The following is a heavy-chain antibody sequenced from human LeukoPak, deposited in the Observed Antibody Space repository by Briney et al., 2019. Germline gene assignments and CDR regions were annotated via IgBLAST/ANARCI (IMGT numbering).Heavy chain of an antibody. CDR1: GFIFRNYN. J-gene: IGHJ6*02. D-gene: IGHD5-18*01. CDR2: ISSSSSFI. CDR3: AREAVNTAIFPYDYYGMDV. V-gene: IGHV3-21*01. Sequence: GGSLRLSCAASGFIFRNYNMNWVRRAPGRGLEWVPSISSSSSFIYYADSMKGRFTISRDNAKNSLYLQLNSLRADDTAVYYCAREAVNTAIFPYDYYGMDVWGQGTTVTVSS.